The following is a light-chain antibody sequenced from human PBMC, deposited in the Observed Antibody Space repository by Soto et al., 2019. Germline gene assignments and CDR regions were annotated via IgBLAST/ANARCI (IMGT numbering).Light chain of an antibody. CDR2: AAS. J-gene: IGKJ5*01. CDR1: QSVGSN. CDR3: QQYASSPT. Sequence: EIVMTQSPATLSVSPVERATLSCRASQSVGSNLAWYQQKPGQAPRLLIYAASSRATGIPDRFSGSGSGTDFTLTISRLEPEDFAVYYCQQYASSPTFGEGTRLEIK. V-gene: IGKV3-20*01.